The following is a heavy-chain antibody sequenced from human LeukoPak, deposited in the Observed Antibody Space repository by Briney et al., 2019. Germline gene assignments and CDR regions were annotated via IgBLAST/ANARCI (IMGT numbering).Heavy chain of an antibody. J-gene: IGHJ4*02. CDR1: GFTFSSYE. CDR2: ISSSGGTI. Sequence: PGGSLRLSCAASGFTFSSYEMNWVRQTPGKGLEWVSYISSSGGTIYYADSVKGRFTISRDNAKNSLYLQMNSLKAEDTAVYYCVRGRYCGGDCYWGQGTLVTVSS. D-gene: IGHD2-21*02. CDR3: VRGRYCGGDCY. V-gene: IGHV3-48*03.